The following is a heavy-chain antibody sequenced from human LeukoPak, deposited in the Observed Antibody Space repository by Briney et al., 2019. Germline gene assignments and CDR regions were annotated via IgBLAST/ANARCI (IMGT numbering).Heavy chain of an antibody. D-gene: IGHD3-10*01. CDR2: ISGSGGST. CDR3: ARGLGRELDGAFDI. J-gene: IGHJ3*02. V-gene: IGHV3-23*01. Sequence: GGSLRLSCAASGFTFSSYAMSWVRQAPGKGLEWVSAISGSGGSTYYADSVKGRFTISRDNSRNTLYLQMNSLRAEDTAVYYCARGLGRELDGAFDIWGQGTMVTVSS. CDR1: GFTFSSYA.